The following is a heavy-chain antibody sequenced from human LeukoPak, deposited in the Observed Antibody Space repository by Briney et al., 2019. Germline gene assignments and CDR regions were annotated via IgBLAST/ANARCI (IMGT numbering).Heavy chain of an antibody. CDR3: ARDKGDTAMVYYYYYGMDV. V-gene: IGHV3-33*01. CDR2: IWYDGSNK. D-gene: IGHD5-18*01. Sequence: PGGSLRLSCAASGFTFSSYGMHLVRQAPGKGLEWVAVIWYDGSNKYYADSVKSRFTISRDNSKNTLYLQMNSLRAEDTAVYYCARDKGDTAMVYYYYYGMDVWGQGPTVTVSS. J-gene: IGHJ6*02. CDR1: GFTFSSYG.